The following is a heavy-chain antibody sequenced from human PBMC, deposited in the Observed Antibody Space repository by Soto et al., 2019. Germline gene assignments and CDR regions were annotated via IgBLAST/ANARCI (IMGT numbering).Heavy chain of an antibody. V-gene: IGHV3-21*01. J-gene: IGHJ4*02. CDR1: GFTHNSYG. D-gene: IGHD2-15*01. CDR3: ARVYCSGGSCYSSYFDS. CDR2: ISSSSSYI. Sequence: XGSRRRSCAAAGFTHNSYGNNRVRQAPGNGPEWVSSISSSSSYIYYADSVKGRFTISRDNAKNSLYLQMNSLRAEDTAVYYCARVYCSGGSCYSSYFDSQGQGSLFTAAS.